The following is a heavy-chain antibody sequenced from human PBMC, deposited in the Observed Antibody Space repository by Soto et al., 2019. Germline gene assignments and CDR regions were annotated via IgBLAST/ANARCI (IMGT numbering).Heavy chain of an antibody. J-gene: IGHJ6*02. CDR3: ARGFEWFGELCSMDV. CDR2: IYYSGST. D-gene: IGHD3-10*01. Sequence: SETLSLTCTVSGGSISSYYWSWIRQPPGKGLEWIGYIYYSGSTNYNPSLKSRVTISVDTSKNQFSLKLSPVTAADTAVYYCARGFEWFGELCSMDVWGQGTTVTVSS. CDR1: GGSISSYY. V-gene: IGHV4-59*01.